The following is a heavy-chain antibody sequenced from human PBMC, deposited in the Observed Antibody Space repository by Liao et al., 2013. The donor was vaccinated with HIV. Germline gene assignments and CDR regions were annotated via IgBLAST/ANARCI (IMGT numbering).Heavy chain of an antibody. J-gene: IGHJ4*02. D-gene: IGHD1-26*01. V-gene: IGHV4-4*07. CDR1: GDSISSYY. CDR2: MSTSGTS. CDR3: AIRAATWES. Sequence: QVQLQESDPGLVKPSETLSLTCTVSGDSISSYYWTWIRQPAGKGLEWLGRMSTSGTSNYNPSLKSRVTMSVDTSKNQFSLKLTSVTAADTAVYYCAIRAATWESWGQGTLVTVSS.